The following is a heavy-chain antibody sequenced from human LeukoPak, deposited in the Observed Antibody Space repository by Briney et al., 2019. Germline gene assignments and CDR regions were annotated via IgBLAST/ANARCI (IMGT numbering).Heavy chain of an antibody. V-gene: IGHV4-38-2*01. CDR1: DYSISSGYH. CDR2: ISRSGST. CDR3: ARGYIGNSGRHYYYMDV. J-gene: IGHJ6*03. D-gene: IGHD1-26*01. Sequence: SETLSLTCAVSDYSISSGYHWGWIRQPPEKGLEWIGSISRSGSTYYSPSLKGRVTMSVDSSKNEFSLNLSSVTAADTAVYYCARGYIGNSGRHYYYMDVWGKGTTVTVSS.